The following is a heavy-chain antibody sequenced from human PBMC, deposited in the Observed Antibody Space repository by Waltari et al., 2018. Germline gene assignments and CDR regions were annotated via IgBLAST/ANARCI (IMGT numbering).Heavy chain of an antibody. J-gene: IGHJ4*02. CDR2: IKPDGSEK. D-gene: IGHD3-16*01. Sequence: EVQLVESGGALVQPGGSVRLSCAASGFTFSTTWRCWVRQTPGKGLEWVANIKPDGSEKYYVDSVKGRFTISRDNAKNSLYLQMNSLRAEDTAVYFCASGGGRPFDYWGQGTLVTVSS. CDR1: GFTFSTTW. CDR3: ASGGGRPFDY. V-gene: IGHV3-7*01.